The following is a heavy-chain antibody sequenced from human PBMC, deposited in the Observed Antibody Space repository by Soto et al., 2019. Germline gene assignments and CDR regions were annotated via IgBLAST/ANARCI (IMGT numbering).Heavy chain of an antibody. CDR2: INPNSGAT. CDR1: GYMFTGNY. Sequence: QVQLVQSGTEVKKPGASVTVSCKASGYMFTGNYMHWVRQAPGQGLEYMGWINPNSGATNYAQKFQGRVTMTWDTSISTAYVELSRLRSDATAVYYCAPHYPDSSGYFDHWGQGTLVTVSS. V-gene: IGHV1-2*02. D-gene: IGHD3-22*01. J-gene: IGHJ4*02. CDR3: APHYPDSSGYFDH.